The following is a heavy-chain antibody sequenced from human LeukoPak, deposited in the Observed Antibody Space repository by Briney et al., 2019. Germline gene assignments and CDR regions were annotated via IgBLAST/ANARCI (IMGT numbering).Heavy chain of an antibody. J-gene: IGHJ5*02. CDR1: GGSTSSGGYY. D-gene: IGHD6-6*01. V-gene: IGHV4-31*03. CDR3: AREGGNIAARQGYWFAP. Sequence: SQTLSLTCTVSGGSTSSGGYYWSWIRQHPGKGLEWIGYIYYSGSTYYNPSLKSRVTISVDTSKNQFSLKLSSVTAADTAVYYCAREGGNIAARQGYWFAPWGQGTLVTVSS. CDR2: IYYSGST.